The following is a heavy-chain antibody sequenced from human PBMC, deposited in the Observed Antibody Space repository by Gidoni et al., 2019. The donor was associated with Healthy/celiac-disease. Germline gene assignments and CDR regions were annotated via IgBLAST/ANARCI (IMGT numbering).Heavy chain of an antibody. CDR3: ARDIWLDTYYYDSSGYLTNMDV. D-gene: IGHD3-22*01. Sequence: EVQLVESGGGLVQPGGSLRLSCAASGFTFSSYWMHWVRQAPGKGLVWVSRINSDGSSTSYADSVKGRFTISRDNAKNTLYLQMNSLRAEDTAVYYCARDIWLDTYYYDSSGYLTNMDVWGQGTTVTVSS. V-gene: IGHV3-74*01. J-gene: IGHJ6*02. CDR2: INSDGSST. CDR1: GFTFSSYW.